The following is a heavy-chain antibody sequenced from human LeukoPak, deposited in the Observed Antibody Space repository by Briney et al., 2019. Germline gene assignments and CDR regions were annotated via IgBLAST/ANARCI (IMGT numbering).Heavy chain of an antibody. V-gene: IGHV3-48*04. Sequence: GGSLRLSCTASGFTFSIYSMNWVRQAPGKGLEWVSYISSSGSTIYYADSVKGRFTIPRDNAKNSLYLQMNSLRAEDTAVYYCARAAAAGPLTYYYYYYMDVWGKGTTVTVSS. CDR2: ISSSGSTI. D-gene: IGHD6-13*01. CDR3: ARAAAAGPLTYYYYYYMDV. J-gene: IGHJ6*03. CDR1: GFTFSIYS.